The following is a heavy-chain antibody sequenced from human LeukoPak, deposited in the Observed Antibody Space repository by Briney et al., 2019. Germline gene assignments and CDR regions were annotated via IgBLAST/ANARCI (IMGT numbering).Heavy chain of an antibody. D-gene: IGHD4-17*01. CDR2: ISSDGSNK. CDR3: ARGKYGDLTTYNYLDY. Sequence: GGSLRLSCAASGFTFRTYTIHWVRQAPGKELEWVSVISSDGSNKYYADSVKGRFTLSRDISKNTLYLQMNSLRAEDTAVYYCARGKYGDLTTYNYLDYWGQGTLVTVSS. CDR1: GFTFRTYT. V-gene: IGHV3-30-3*01. J-gene: IGHJ4*02.